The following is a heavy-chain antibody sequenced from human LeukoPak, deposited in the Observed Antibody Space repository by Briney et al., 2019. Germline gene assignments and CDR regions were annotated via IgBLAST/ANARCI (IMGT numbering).Heavy chain of an antibody. V-gene: IGHV4-39*01. J-gene: IGHJ5*01. Sequence: SETLSLTCTVSAGSFINSSHHWGWIRQSPGKGLEWIGTVYYGRTTYYNPSLDGRVTISLDTSANHFSLQLNSVTAADTAVYYCVRHDGRGGATMGAFDSWGQGSLVTVSS. CDR3: VRHDGRGGATMGAFDS. D-gene: IGHD5-12*01. CDR1: AGSFINSSHH. CDR2: VYYGRTT.